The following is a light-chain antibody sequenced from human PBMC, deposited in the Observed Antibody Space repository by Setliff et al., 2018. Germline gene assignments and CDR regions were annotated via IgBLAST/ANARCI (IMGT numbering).Light chain of an antibody. CDR3: QVWDSKSDHYV. J-gene: IGLJ1*01. V-gene: IGLV3-21*02. CDR2: DDT. CDR1: SIERKS. Sequence: SYALTQPPSVSVAPGETARITCGGDSIERKSVHWFQQRPAQAPLLVVYDDTDRPSGIPERFSGSNSGNTATLTIIRVEAGDEADYFCQVWDSKSDHYVFGTGTKVTVL.